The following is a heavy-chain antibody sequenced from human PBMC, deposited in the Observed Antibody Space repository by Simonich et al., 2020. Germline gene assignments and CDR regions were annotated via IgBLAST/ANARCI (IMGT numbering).Heavy chain of an antibody. D-gene: IGHD7-27*01. CDR2: NNSDGSST. J-gene: IGHJ2*01. Sequence: EVQLVESGGGLVQPGGSLRLSCAASGFTFSSYWMHWVRQAPGKGWGGVARNNSDGSSTSYADSVKGRFTISRDNAKNTLYLQMNSLRAEDTAVYYCAREAGDLWYFDLWGRGTLVTVSS. V-gene: IGHV3-74*01. CDR1: GFTFSSYW. CDR3: AREAGDLWYFDL.